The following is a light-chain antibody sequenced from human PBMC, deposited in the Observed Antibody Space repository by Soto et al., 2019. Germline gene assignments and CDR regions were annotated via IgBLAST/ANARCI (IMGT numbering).Light chain of an antibody. CDR2: GAS. J-gene: IGKJ1*01. CDR1: QSISSN. Sequence: EIVMTQSPATLSVSPGERATLSCRASQSISSNLAWYQQKPGQAPRLLIYGASTRATGNTARFSGSGSRTEFTLTISSLQSEDFGVYYCQQYDNWPQTFGQGTKVEIK. V-gene: IGKV3-15*01. CDR3: QQYDNWPQT.